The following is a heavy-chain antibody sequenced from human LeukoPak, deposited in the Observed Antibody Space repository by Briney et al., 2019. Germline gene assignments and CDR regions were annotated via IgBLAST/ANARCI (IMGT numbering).Heavy chain of an antibody. D-gene: IGHD3-16*01. J-gene: IGHJ4*02. Sequence: PGGSLRLSCAASGFTVRDYGMHWVRQAQGKGLEWVAFIRYDGSNKYYAASVKGRFTISRDTSKNTLYLEMNSLRAEDTAVYYCARGASYWGQGTLVTVSS. V-gene: IGHV3-30*02. CDR1: GFTVRDYG. CDR3: ARGASY. CDR2: IRYDGSNK.